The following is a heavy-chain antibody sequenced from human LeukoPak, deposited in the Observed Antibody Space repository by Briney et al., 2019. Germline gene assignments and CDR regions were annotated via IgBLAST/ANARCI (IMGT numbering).Heavy chain of an antibody. CDR3: ARAQQLGGGYYFDY. D-gene: IGHD6-13*01. CDR2: ISSSSIYI. J-gene: IGHJ4*02. CDR1: GLTFSSYA. V-gene: IGHV3-21*01. Sequence: KSGGSLRLSCAASGLTFSSYAMNWVRQAPGKGLEWISSISSSSIYIYYADSVKGRFTISRDNAKNSLYLQMNSLRAEDTAVYYCARAQQLGGGYYFDYWGQGTLVTVSS.